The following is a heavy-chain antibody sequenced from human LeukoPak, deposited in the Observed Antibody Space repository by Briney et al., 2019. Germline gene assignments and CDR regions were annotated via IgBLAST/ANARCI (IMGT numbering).Heavy chain of an antibody. CDR2: INSDGINT. CDR3: ARDSGEGFDY. Sequence: GGSLRLSCAASGFTFSNYWMHWVRHAPGKGLVWVSRINSDGINTSYADSVKGRFTISRDNAKNTLYLQMNSLRAEDTAVYYCARDSGEGFDYWGQGTVVTVSS. CDR1: GFTFSNYW. D-gene: IGHD3-10*01. J-gene: IGHJ4*02. V-gene: IGHV3-74*01.